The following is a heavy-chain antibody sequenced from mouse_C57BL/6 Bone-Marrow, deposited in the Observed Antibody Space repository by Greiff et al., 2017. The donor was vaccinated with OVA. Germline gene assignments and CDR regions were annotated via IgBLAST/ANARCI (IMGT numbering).Heavy chain of an antibody. CDR2: INPNNGGT. CDR3: AREGEWLLRAWFAY. V-gene: IGHV1-18*01. Sequence: VQLKESGPELVKPGASVKIPCKASGYTFTDYNMDWVKQSHGKSLEWIGDINPNNGGTIYNQKFKGKATLTVDKSSSTAYMELRSLTSEDTAVYYCAREGEWLLRAWFAYWGQGTLVTVSA. J-gene: IGHJ3*01. D-gene: IGHD2-3*01. CDR1: GYTFTDYN.